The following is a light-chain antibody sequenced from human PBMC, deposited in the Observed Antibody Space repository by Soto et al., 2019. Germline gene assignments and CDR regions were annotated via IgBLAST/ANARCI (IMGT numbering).Light chain of an antibody. CDR2: DVS. CDR3: CSYAGSXXXV. Sequence: QSVLTQPRSVSGSPGQSVTISCTGTSSDVGGYNYVSWYQQHPGKAPKLMIYDVSKRPSGVPDRFSGSKSGNTASLTISGLQAEDEADYYCCSYAGSXXXVFGGGT. V-gene: IGLV2-11*01. J-gene: IGLJ2*01. CDR1: SSDVGGYNY.